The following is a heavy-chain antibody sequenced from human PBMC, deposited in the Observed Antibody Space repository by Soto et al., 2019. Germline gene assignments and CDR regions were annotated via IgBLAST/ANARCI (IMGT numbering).Heavy chain of an antibody. CDR3: VRPRGVIPYYFDY. CDR2: ISSSGSTI. Sequence: GGSLRLSCAASGFTFSDYYMSWIRQAPGKGLEWVSYISSSGSTIYYADSVKGRFTISRDNAKNSLYLQMNSLRAEDTAVYYCVRPRGVIPYYFDYWGQGTLVTVSS. CDR1: GFTFSDYY. V-gene: IGHV3-11*01. J-gene: IGHJ4*02. D-gene: IGHD3-10*01.